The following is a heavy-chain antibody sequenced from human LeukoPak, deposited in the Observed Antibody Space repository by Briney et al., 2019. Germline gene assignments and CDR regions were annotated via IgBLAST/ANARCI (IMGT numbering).Heavy chain of an antibody. CDR1: GFSFSSYS. V-gene: IGHV3-48*04. Sequence: GGSLRLSCAASGFSFSSYSMNWVRQAPGKGLEWISYISSSSSAIYYADSVKGRFTISRDNAKNSLYLQMNSLRAEDTAVYYCAGYCSTTSCRNVDXXXQGTLVTVSS. D-gene: IGHD2-2*01. J-gene: IGHJ4*02. CDR3: AGYCSTTSCRNVDX. CDR2: ISSSSSAI.